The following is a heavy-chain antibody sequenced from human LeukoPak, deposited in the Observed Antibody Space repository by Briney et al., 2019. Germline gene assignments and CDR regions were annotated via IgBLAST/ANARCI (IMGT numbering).Heavy chain of an antibody. Sequence: SETLSLTCAVYGGSFSGYYWSWIRQPPGKGLEWIGEINHSGSTNYNPSLKSRVTISVDTSKNQFSLKLSSVTAADTAVYYCARASSYDFWSGYSGTLWFDPWGQGTLVTVSS. V-gene: IGHV4-34*01. CDR2: INHSGST. D-gene: IGHD3-3*01. J-gene: IGHJ5*02. CDR3: ARASSYDFWSGYSGTLWFDP. CDR1: GGSFSGYY.